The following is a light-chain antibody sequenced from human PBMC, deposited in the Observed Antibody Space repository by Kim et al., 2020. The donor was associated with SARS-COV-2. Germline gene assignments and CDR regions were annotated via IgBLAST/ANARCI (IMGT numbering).Light chain of an antibody. J-gene: IGLJ2*01. CDR2: RVR. CDR3: SSYAGSNIVV. V-gene: IGLV2-8*01. Sequence: GRSITISCTGSSSSIGGYNNVSWYQQHPGKAPKLMIYRVRERPSGVPDRFSGSKSGNTASLTVSGLQAEDEAGYYCSSYAGSNIVVFGGGTQLTVL. CDR1: SSSIGGYNN.